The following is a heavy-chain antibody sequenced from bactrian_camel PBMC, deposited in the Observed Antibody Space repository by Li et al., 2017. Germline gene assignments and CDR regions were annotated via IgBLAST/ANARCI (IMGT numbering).Heavy chain of an antibody. CDR3: AAGGRKYCAGSSRELYPASYIY. D-gene: IGHD6*01. Sequence: QVQLVESGGGSVQAGETLRLSCVYSGYSFRSNCMGWFRQVPGKEREGVAAIDDAGSTNYADSVKGRFTISADNAKNTLNLQMYSLLPEDTAMYFCAAGGRKYCAGSSRELYPASYIYWGHGTQVTVS. J-gene: IGHJ4*01. V-gene: IGHV3S53*01. CDR1: GYSFRSNC. CDR2: IDDAGST.